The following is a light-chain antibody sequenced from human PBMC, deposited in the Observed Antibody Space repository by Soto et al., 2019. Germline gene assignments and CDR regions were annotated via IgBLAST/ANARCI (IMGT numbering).Light chain of an antibody. Sequence: EIVLTQPPGTLSLSPGERATISCRASQRVSSRYFAWFQQRPGQVPRLLIFGSSSRAPGIPDRFSGSGYGRDFTLTISRLEHEDFGVYYCQQYYHSPRSFGQGSKVEIK. V-gene: IGKV3-20*01. CDR1: QRVSSRY. CDR2: GSS. CDR3: QQYYHSPRS. J-gene: IGKJ1*01.